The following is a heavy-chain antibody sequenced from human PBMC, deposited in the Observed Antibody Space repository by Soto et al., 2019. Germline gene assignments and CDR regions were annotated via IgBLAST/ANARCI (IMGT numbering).Heavy chain of an antibody. CDR2: INCDKGNT. CDR3: ARDDVGSAWPY. V-gene: IGHV1-3*01. CDR1: GYNFIENA. Sequence: QVQLVQSGADVKKPGASVKVSCKTSGYNFIENAVHWVRQAPGQGLEWMGWINCDKGNTKYSRKMQGRLTISRDKSATTVYMELSALTSEDTAVYFCARDDVGSAWPYWGQGTLVSVSS. D-gene: IGHD6-19*01. J-gene: IGHJ4*02.